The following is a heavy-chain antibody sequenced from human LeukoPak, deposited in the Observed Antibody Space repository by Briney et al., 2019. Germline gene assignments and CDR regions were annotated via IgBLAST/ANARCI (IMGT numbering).Heavy chain of an antibody. CDR2: ASGGGGST. J-gene: IGHJ4*02. CDR3: ARGYSGSYPFYYDY. V-gene: IGHV3-23*01. Sequence: GGSLRLSCAASGFTFSSYVITWVRQAPGKGLEWVAAASGGGGSTYYADSVKGRFTISRDNSNNTLYLQMNSLSAEDTALYYCARGYSGSYPFYYDYWGQGTLVTVSS. CDR1: GFTFSSYV. D-gene: IGHD1-26*01.